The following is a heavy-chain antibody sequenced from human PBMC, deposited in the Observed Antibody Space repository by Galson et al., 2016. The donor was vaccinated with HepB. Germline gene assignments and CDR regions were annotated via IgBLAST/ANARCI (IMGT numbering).Heavy chain of an antibody. CDR2: ISGSGTST. Sequence: SLRLSCAASGFTFSSYAMSWVRQAPGKGLEWVSVISGSGTSTYYAGSVKGRFTVSRDNSKNTLYLQMNSLRAEDTAVYYCAKVQAGYCSGGSCYPFDYLGQGTLVTVSS. CDR1: GFTFSSYA. D-gene: IGHD2-15*01. J-gene: IGHJ4*02. V-gene: IGHV3-23*01. CDR3: AKVQAGYCSGGSCYPFDY.